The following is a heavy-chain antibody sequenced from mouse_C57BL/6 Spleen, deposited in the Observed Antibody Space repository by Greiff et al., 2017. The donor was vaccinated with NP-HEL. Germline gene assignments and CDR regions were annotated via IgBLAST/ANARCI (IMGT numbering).Heavy chain of an antibody. CDR2: IDPSDSET. CDR1: GYTFTSYW. CDR3: ARSGYDYDGAMDY. V-gene: IGHV1-52*01. J-gene: IGHJ4*01. Sequence: QVQLQQPGAELVRPGSSVKLSCKASGYTFTSYWMHWVKQRPIQGLEWIGNIDPSDSETHYNQKFKDKATLTVDKSSSTAYMQLSSLTSEDSAVYYCARSGYDYDGAMDYWGQGTSVTVSS. D-gene: IGHD2-4*01.